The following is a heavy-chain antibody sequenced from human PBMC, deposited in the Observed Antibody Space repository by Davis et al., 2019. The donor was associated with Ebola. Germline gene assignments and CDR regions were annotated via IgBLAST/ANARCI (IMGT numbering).Heavy chain of an antibody. V-gene: IGHV1-8*01. D-gene: IGHD5-18*01. Sequence: ASVKVSCKASGYIFSNYDINWVRQASGQGLEWMGWVNPYSGHTGYVEKFKGRVTMTRDPSMSTAYMELSSLRSEDTAVYYCARDLGTAMAPGWGQGTLVTVSS. CDR2: VNPYSGHT. CDR1: GYIFSNYD. CDR3: ARDLGTAMAPG. J-gene: IGHJ4*02.